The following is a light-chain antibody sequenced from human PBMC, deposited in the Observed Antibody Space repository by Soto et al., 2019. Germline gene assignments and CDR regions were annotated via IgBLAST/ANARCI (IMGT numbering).Light chain of an antibody. V-gene: IGLV1-40*01. CDR3: QSFWL. CDR2: RNT. J-gene: IGLJ2*01. Sequence: QSVLTQPPSVSGAPGQRVTISCTGSSSNIGAGFDVHWYQQFPGTAPKLLIYRNTNRPSGVPDRFSGSKSGTSASLTITGLQVEDEADYYCQSFWLFGGGTQLTAL. CDR1: SSNIGAGFD.